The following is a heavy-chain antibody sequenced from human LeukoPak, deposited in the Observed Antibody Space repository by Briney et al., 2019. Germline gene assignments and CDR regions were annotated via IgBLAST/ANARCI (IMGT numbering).Heavy chain of an antibody. Sequence: GESLKISCKASGYRFNSHWIGWVRQMPGKGLEWMGIIYPGDSDARYKPSFYGQVTISVDKSISTAYLQWSSLQASDTAMYYCGRLRNHDSMYFDLWGQGTLVTATS. D-gene: IGHD3-22*01. J-gene: IGHJ4*02. CDR2: IYPGDSDA. CDR3: GRLRNHDSMYFDL. CDR1: GYRFNSHW. V-gene: IGHV5-51*01.